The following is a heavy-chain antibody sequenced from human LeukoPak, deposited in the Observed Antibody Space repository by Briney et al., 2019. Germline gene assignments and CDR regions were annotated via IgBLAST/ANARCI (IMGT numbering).Heavy chain of an antibody. CDR2: MNPNSGNT. J-gene: IGHJ4*02. CDR3: ARVTPLYSSGLFDY. D-gene: IGHD6-19*01. Sequence: EASVKVSCKASGYTFTSYDINWVRQATGQGLEWMGWMNPNSGNTGYAQKFQGRVTITRNTSISTAYMELSSLRSEDTAVYYCARVTPLYSSGLFDYWGQGTLVTVPS. V-gene: IGHV1-8*03. CDR1: GYTFTSYD.